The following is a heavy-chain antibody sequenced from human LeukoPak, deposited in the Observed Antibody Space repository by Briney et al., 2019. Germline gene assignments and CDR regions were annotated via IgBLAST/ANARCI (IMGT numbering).Heavy chain of an antibody. CDR3: ARDHLLTGYVNYFDY. J-gene: IGHJ4*02. V-gene: IGHV3-30-3*01. CDR2: ISYDGSNK. Sequence: GGSLRLSCAASGFTFSSYAMHWVRQAPGKGLEWVAVISYDGSNKYYADSVKGRFTISRDNSKNTLDLQMNSLRAEDTAVYYCARDHLLTGYVNYFDYWGQGTPVTVSS. CDR1: GFTFSSYA. D-gene: IGHD3-9*01.